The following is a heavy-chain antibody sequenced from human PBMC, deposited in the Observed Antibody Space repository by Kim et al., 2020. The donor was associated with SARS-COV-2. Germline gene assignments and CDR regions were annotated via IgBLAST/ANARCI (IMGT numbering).Heavy chain of an antibody. Sequence: ASVKVSCKASGYTFTSYGISWVRQAPGQGLEWMGWISAYNGNTNYAQKLQGRVTMTTDTSTSTAYMELRSLRSDDTAVYYCAREDREYYYDSSGPDYWGQGTLVTVSS. CDR2: ISAYNGNT. CDR3: AREDREYYYDSSGPDY. J-gene: IGHJ4*02. CDR1: GYTFTSYG. V-gene: IGHV1-18*01. D-gene: IGHD3-22*01.